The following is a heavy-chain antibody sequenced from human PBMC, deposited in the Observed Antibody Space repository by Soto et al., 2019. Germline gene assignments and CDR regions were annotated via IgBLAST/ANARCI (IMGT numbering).Heavy chain of an antibody. CDR2: IYPGDSDT. D-gene: IGHD6-19*01. CDR3: ARRAPYSSGWIDY. V-gene: IGHV5-51*01. CDR1: GYNFTSYW. J-gene: IGHJ4*02. Sequence: LGESLKISCKGSGYNFTSYWIGWVRQMPGKGLEWMGIIYPGDSDTRYSPSFQGQVTISADKSISTAYLQWSSLKASDTAMYYCARRAPYSSGWIDYWGQGTLVTVSS.